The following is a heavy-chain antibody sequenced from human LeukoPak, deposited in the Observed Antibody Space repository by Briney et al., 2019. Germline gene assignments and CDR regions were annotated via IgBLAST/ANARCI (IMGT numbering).Heavy chain of an antibody. CDR2: INSKTDGGTT. CDR1: GFTFNDAW. J-gene: IGHJ5*02. CDR3: TTLGFDP. Sequence: PGGSLRLSCAASGFTFNDAWMSWVRQAPGKGLEWVGRINSKTDGGTTDYAAPVKGRFTISRDDSKNTLYLQMNSLKTEDTAVYYCTTLGFDPWGQGTLVTVSS. V-gene: IGHV3-15*01.